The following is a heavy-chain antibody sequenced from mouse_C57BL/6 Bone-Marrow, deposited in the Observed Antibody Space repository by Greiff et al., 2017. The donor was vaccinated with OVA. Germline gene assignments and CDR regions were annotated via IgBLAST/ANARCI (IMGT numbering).Heavy chain of an antibody. CDR3: ARGRPNSFAY. CDR2: IDPSDSET. V-gene: IGHV1-52*01. CDR1: GYTFTSYW. Sequence: QVQLQQPGAELVRPGSSVKLSCKASGYTFTSYWMHWVKQRPIQGLEWIGNIDPSDSETHYNQKFKDKATLTVDKSSSTAYMQLSSLTSENSAVYYCARGRPNSFAYWGQGTLVTVSA. D-gene: IGHD4-1*01. J-gene: IGHJ3*01.